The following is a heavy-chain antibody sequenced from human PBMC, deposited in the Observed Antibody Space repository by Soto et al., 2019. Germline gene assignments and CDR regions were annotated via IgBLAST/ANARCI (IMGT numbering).Heavy chain of an antibody. Sequence: GGSLRLSCAASGFTFSSYSMNWVSQAPGKGLEWVSYISSSSSTIYYADSVKGRFTISRDKAKNSLYLQMNSLRAEDTAVYYCARDLYSSGWYAFDIWGQGTMVTVSS. J-gene: IGHJ3*02. CDR1: GFTFSSYS. CDR3: ARDLYSSGWYAFDI. CDR2: ISSSSSTI. D-gene: IGHD6-19*01. V-gene: IGHV3-48*01.